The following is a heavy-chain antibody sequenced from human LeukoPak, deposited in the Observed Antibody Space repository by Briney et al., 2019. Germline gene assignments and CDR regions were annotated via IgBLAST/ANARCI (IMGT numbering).Heavy chain of an antibody. D-gene: IGHD3-22*01. V-gene: IGHV4-30-4*01. CDR1: GGSISSGDYY. Sequence: SETLSLTCTVSGGSISSGDYYWSWIRQPPGKGLAWIGYIYYSGSTYYNPSLKSRLTISVDTSKNQFSLKLSSVTAADTAVYYCARVVDFDSSGYLFDFWGQGTLVTVSS. J-gene: IGHJ4*02. CDR3: ARVVDFDSSGYLFDF. CDR2: IYYSGST.